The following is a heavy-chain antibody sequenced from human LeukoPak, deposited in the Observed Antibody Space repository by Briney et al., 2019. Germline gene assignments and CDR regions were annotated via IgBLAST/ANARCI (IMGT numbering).Heavy chain of an antibody. J-gene: IGHJ4*02. D-gene: IGHD5-18*01. CDR1: GYTFTGYY. V-gene: IGHV1-2*06. CDR3: ARESYGLSVNY. CDR2: INPNSGGS. Sequence: ASVKVSCKASGYTFTGYYMHWVRQATGQGLEWMGRINPNSGGSNYAQKFQGRVTMTRDTSISTAYMELSKLRSDDTAVYYCARESYGLSVNYWGQGTLVTVSS.